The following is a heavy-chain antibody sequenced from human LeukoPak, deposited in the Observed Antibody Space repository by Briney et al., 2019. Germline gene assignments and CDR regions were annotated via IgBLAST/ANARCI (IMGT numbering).Heavy chain of an antibody. CDR3: ARHGYGSGSYELVPNWFDP. CDR2: IYYSGST. CDR1: GGSISSYY. D-gene: IGHD3-10*01. J-gene: IGHJ5*02. V-gene: IGHV4-59*08. Sequence: PSETLSLTCTVSGGSISSYYWSWIRQPPGKGLEWIGYIYYSGSTNYNPSLKSRVTISVDTSKNQFSLKLSSVTAADTAVYYCARHGYGSGSYELVPNWFDPWGQGTLVTVSS.